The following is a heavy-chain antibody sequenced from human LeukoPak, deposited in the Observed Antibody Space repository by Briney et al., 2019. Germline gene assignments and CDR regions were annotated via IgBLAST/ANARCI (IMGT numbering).Heavy chain of an antibody. V-gene: IGHV4-59*01. CDR3: ARDRSGTEYGMDV. D-gene: IGHD3-3*01. Sequence: SETLSLTCTVSGGSISSYYWSWIRQPPGKGLEWIGYIYYSGSTNYNPSLKSRVTISVDTSKNQFSLKLSSVTAADTAVYYCARDRSGTEYGMDVWGQGTRSPSP. J-gene: IGHJ6*02. CDR1: GGSISSYY. CDR2: IYYSGST.